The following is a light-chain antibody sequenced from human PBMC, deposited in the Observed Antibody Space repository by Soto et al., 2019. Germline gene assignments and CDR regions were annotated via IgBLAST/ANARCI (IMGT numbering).Light chain of an antibody. CDR1: SNDVGAYIY. J-gene: IGLJ1*01. Sequence: QSVLAQPASVSGSPGQSITISCTGTSNDVGAYIYVSWFQQHTGKAPQFIIYEVSNRPSGVSSRFSGSKYGNTASRTISGLQAEEEADYYCSSYTNNNTLVFGTGTKVTVL. CDR2: EVS. V-gene: IGLV2-14*01. CDR3: SSYTNNNTLV.